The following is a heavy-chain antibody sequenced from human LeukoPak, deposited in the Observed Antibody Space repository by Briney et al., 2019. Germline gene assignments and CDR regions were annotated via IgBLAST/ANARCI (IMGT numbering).Heavy chain of an antibody. D-gene: IGHD2-2*01. CDR3: ARGGVEYQLLFDLRGSYYYMDV. CDR2: IYSGGST. Sequence: PGGSLRLSCAASGFTVSSNYMSWVRQAPGKGLEWVSVIYSGGSTYYADSVKGRFTISRDNAKNSLYLQMNSLRAEDTAVYYCARGGVEYQLLFDLRGSYYYMDVWGKGTTVTVSS. V-gene: IGHV3-53*01. J-gene: IGHJ6*03. CDR1: GFTVSSNY.